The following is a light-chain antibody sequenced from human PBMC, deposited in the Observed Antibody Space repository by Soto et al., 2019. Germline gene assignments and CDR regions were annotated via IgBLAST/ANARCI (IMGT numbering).Light chain of an antibody. J-gene: IGLJ3*02. CDR3: QTWGTGIGV. V-gene: IGLV4-69*01. CDR2: LNSDGSH. Sequence: QPVLTQSPSASASLGASVKLTCTLSSGHSSYPIAWHQQQPEKGPRYLMKLNSDGSHSKGDGTPDRFSGSSSGAERYLTISSLQSEDEADYYCQTWGTGIGVFGGGTKLTVL. CDR1: SGHSSYP.